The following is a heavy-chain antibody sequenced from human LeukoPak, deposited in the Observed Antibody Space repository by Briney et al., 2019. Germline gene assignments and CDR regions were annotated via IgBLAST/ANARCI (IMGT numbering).Heavy chain of an antibody. Sequence: GESLKISCKGSGYTFTNYWIGWVRQVPGKGLEWMGIIYPDDSDTRYRPSFQGQVTISVDKSISTAYLQWSSLKASDTAMYYCARQGDYYDSSDYYSDYWGQGTLVTVSS. CDR3: ARQGDYYDSSDYYSDY. D-gene: IGHD3-22*01. CDR1: GYTFTNYW. CDR2: IYPDDSDT. V-gene: IGHV5-51*01. J-gene: IGHJ4*02.